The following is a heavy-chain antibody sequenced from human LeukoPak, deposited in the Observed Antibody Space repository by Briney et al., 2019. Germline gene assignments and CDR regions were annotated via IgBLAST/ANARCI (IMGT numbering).Heavy chain of an antibody. CDR2: IYSGGTT. Sequence: GGSLRLSCAASGFTVSSNYMSWVRQAPGKGLEWVSVIYSGGTTYYADSVKGRFTISRDKSKNTLYLQMNSLRAEDTAVYYCARGGGTSTNIFDPWGQGTLVTVSS. CDR1: GFTVSSNY. V-gene: IGHV3-53*01. D-gene: IGHD3-16*01. J-gene: IGHJ5*02. CDR3: ARGGGTSTNIFDP.